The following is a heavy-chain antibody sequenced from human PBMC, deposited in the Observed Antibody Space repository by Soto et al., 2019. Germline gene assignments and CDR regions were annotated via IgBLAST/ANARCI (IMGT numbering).Heavy chain of an antibody. V-gene: IGHV3-30-3*01. CDR1: GFTFSSYA. J-gene: IGHJ6*02. CDR3: ARDKDSSSWYQYYYGMDV. Sequence: GGSLRLSCAASGFTFSSYAMHWVSQAPGKGLEWVAVISYDGSNKYYADSVKGRFTISRDNSKNTLYLQMNSLRAEDTAVYYCARDKDSSSWYQYYYGMDVWGQGTTVTVSS. CDR2: ISYDGSNK. D-gene: IGHD6-13*01.